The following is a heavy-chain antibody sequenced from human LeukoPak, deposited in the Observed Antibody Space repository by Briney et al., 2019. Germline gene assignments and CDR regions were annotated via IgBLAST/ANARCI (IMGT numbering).Heavy chain of an antibody. V-gene: IGHV5-10-1*01. CDR1: GFTFSSYW. CDR3: ARHLDTTSSSPGLY. CDR2: IDPSDSYT. Sequence: PGGSLRLSCAASGFTFSSYWMSWVRQAPGKGLEWMGRIDPSDSYTNYSPSFQGHVTISADKSISTAYLQWSSLKASDTAMYYCARHLDTTSSSPGLYWGQGTLVTVSS. J-gene: IGHJ4*02. D-gene: IGHD6-6*01.